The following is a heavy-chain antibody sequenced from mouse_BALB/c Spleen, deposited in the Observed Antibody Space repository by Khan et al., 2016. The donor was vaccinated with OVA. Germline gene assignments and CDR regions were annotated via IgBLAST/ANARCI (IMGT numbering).Heavy chain of an antibody. CDR2: LSSGGDYT. D-gene: IGHD4-1*01. J-gene: IGHJ3*01. V-gene: IGHV5-6*01. Sequence: EVQLVESGGDLVKPGGSLKLSCAASGFTFSSYSMSWVRQTPDKRLEWVASLSSGGDYTYYPDSVRGRCNSSRDKAKNTVCLQMSDLKSEDTGMYYCAGHLPGSCACWGRGTLITVS. CDR3: AGHLPGSCAC. CDR1: GFTFSSYS.